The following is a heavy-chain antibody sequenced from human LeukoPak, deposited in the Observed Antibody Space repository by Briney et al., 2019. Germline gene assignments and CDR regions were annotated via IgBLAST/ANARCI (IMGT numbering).Heavy chain of an antibody. CDR2: IYQSGST. CDR1: GGSISSGGYS. CDR3: ARLVATRFDY. V-gene: IGHV4-30-2*01. D-gene: IGHD5-12*01. Sequence: SETLSLTCAVSGGSISSGGYSWSWIRQPPGKGLEWIAYIYQSGSTYYNPSLKSRVTISVDRSKNQFSLKLSSVTAADTAVYYCARLVATRFDYWGQGTLVTVSS. J-gene: IGHJ4*02.